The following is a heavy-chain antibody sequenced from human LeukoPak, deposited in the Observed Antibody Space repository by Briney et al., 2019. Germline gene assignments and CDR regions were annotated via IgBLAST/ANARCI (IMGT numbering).Heavy chain of an antibody. CDR1: GFTFSSYW. D-gene: IGHD6-13*01. V-gene: IGHV3-74*01. CDR3: ASIAAAASRRYYYYMDV. J-gene: IGHJ6*03. Sequence: GGSLRLSCAASGFTFSSYWMHWVRQAPGKGLVWVSRINTDGSSTSYADSVKGRFTISRDNAKNTLYLQMDSLRAEDTAVYYCASIAAAASRRYYYYMDVWGKGTTVTVSS. CDR2: INTDGSST.